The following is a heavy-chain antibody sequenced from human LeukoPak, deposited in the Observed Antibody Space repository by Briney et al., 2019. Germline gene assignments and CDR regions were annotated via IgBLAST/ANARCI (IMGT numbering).Heavy chain of an antibody. Sequence: ASVKVSCKASGYTFTSYGISWVRQAPGQGLERMGWISAYNGNTNYAQKLQGRVTMTTDTSTSTAYMELRSLRSDDTAAYYCARFFTIGCSGGSCYEPGADYWGQGTLVTVSS. CDR2: ISAYNGNT. V-gene: IGHV1-18*01. CDR3: ARFFTIGCSGGSCYEPGADY. D-gene: IGHD2-15*01. CDR1: GYTFTSYG. J-gene: IGHJ4*02.